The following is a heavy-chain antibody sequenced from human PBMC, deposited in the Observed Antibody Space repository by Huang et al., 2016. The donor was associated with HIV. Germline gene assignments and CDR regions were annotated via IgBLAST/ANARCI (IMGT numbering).Heavy chain of an antibody. J-gene: IGHJ5*01. D-gene: IGHD2-8*02. CDR3: AKGSGHFDS. CDR1: GFSFSSYG. V-gene: IGHV3-30*18. Sequence: QVWLVESGGGVVQPGRPLRLSCVGSGFSFSSYGIHWVRQAPGKGLGGVAFSSYDGNGRSYAGSVKGRFSISRQNSKSTVSLQMNSLRVEDSGVYFCAKGSGHFDSWGQGTLVTVSP. CDR2: SSYDGNGR.